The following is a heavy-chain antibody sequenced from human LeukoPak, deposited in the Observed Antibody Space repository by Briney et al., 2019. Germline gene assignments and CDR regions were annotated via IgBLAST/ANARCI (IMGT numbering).Heavy chain of an antibody. J-gene: IGHJ5*02. CDR1: GGSINSGNYY. V-gene: IGHV4-61*02. CDR3: TAYNRDDGTFDP. CDR2: VYASETT. D-gene: IGHD1-1*01. Sequence: SETLSLTCTVSGGSINSGNYYWSWIRQLAERGLEWIGRVYASETTTYNPSLKSPVTISVDTSMNQFSLKLNSVTAADAAVYYCTAYNRDDGTFDPWGQGTLVTVSS.